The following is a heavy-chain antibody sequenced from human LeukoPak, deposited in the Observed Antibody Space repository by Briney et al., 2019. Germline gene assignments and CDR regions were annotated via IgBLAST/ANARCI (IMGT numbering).Heavy chain of an antibody. CDR2: IRQDGSEK. Sequence: GGSLRLSCAASGLTFSSYWMRWVRQAPGKGLEWVANIRQDGSEKYYVDSVKGQFTTSRDNAKNSLYLQMTSLRAEDTAVYYCARENRSTSCCFDYWGQGTLVTVSS. D-gene: IGHD2-2*01. CDR3: ARENRSTSCCFDY. J-gene: IGHJ4*02. V-gene: IGHV3-7*01. CDR1: GLTFSSYW.